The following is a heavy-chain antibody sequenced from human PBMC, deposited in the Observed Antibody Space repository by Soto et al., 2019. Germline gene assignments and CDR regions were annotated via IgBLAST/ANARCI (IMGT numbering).Heavy chain of an antibody. CDR1: GYTFSDYD. CDR2: IDTSGTKI. D-gene: IGHD3-3*01. V-gene: IGHV3-11*01. CDR3: ASHYDMWSGYLAPVDY. J-gene: IGHJ4*02. Sequence: QVQLVESGGDLVKPGGSLRLSCAASGYTFSDYDMSWIRQAPGKGLEWISYIDTSGTKIYYADSVKGRFTITRDNAKNSLYLEMNSRRDEDTAVYSCASHYDMWSGYLAPVDYWGQGTLVTVSS.